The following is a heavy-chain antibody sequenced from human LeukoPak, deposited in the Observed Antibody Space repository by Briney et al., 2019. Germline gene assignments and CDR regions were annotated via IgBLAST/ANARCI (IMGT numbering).Heavy chain of an antibody. CDR2: ISGRGDST. Sequence: GGSLRLSCAASGFTFSSYAMSWVRQAPGKGLEWVSAISGRGDSTYYADSVKGRFTISRDNSKNSLYLQMNSLRAEDTAVYYCAKDHSYGSGSWPLPDYWGKGTLVSVSS. J-gene: IGHJ4*02. D-gene: IGHD3-10*01. CDR3: AKDHSYGSGSWPLPDY. CDR1: GFTFSSYA. V-gene: IGHV3-23*01.